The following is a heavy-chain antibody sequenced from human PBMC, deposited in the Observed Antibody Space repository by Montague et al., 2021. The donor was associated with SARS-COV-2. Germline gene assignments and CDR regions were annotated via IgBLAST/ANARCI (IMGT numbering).Heavy chain of an antibody. CDR1: GGSFSGYY. CDR3: AREVRGRIVVVLAIPYYYFDY. CDR2: INHSGST. Sequence: SETLSLTCAVYGGSFSGYYWSWIRQPPGKGLKWIGEINHSGSTNYNPSLKSRVTISVDTSKNQFSLKLSSVTAADTAVYYCAREVRGRIVVVLAIPYYYFDYWGQGTLVTVSS. J-gene: IGHJ4*02. V-gene: IGHV4-34*01. D-gene: IGHD2-21*01.